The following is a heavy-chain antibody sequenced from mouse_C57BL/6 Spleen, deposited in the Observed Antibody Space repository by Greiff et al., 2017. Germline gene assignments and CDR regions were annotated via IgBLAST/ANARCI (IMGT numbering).Heavy chain of an antibody. CDR1: GYTFTSYW. CDR2: IDPNSGGT. V-gene: IGHV1-72*01. CDR3: ARPYYGNYYYFDY. J-gene: IGHJ2*01. Sequence: QVQLQQPGAELVKPGASVKLSCKASGYTFTSYWMHWVKQRPGRGLEWIGRIDPNSGGTKYNEKFKSKATLTVDKPSSTAYMQLSSLTSEDSAVYYCARPYYGNYYYFDYWGQGTTLTVSS. D-gene: IGHD2-10*01.